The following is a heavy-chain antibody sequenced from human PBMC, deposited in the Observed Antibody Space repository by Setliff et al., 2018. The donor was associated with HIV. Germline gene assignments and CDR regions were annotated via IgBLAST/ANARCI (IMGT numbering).Heavy chain of an antibody. Sequence: ASVKVSCKASGGPFTTAFNWVRQVPGQGLEWMGGIIPIFGTANYAQNFGGRVTITADQSTSTSYLQLNSLRFEDTAIYYCASDSPTARFEELEDHYYYFMDVWGKGTTVTVS. CDR1: GGPFTTA. J-gene: IGHJ6*03. CDR3: ASDSPTARFEELEDHYYYFMDV. D-gene: IGHD3-10*01. V-gene: IGHV1-69*13. CDR2: IIPIFGTA.